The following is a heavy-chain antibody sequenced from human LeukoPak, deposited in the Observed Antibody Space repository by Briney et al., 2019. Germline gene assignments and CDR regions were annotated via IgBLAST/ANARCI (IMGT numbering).Heavy chain of an antibody. CDR1: GFTFSSYS. CDR2: ISSSSTI. V-gene: IGHV3-48*01. D-gene: IGHD3-3*01. CDR3: ARESRLRFLEWLLGDYFDY. Sequence: GGSLRLSCAASGFTFSSYSMNWVRQAPGKGLEWVSYISSSSTIYYADSVKGRFTISRDNAKNSLYLQMNSLRAEDTAVYYCARESRLRFLEWLLGDYFDYWGQGTLVTVSS. J-gene: IGHJ4*02.